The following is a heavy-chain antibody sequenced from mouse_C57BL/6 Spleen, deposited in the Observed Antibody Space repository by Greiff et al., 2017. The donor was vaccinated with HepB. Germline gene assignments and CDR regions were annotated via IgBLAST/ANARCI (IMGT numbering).Heavy chain of an antibody. V-gene: IGHV1-64*01. CDR3: AGEGYYDGRVDY. D-gene: IGHD1-1*01. Sequence: QVQLQQPGAELVKPGASVQLSCKASGYTFTSYWMHWVKQRPGQGLEWIGMIHPNSGSTNYNEKFKSKATLTVDKSSSTAYMQLSSLTSGDSAVYYCAGEGYYDGRVDYWGQGTSVTVSS. CDR1: GYTFTSYW. CDR2: IHPNSGST. J-gene: IGHJ4*01.